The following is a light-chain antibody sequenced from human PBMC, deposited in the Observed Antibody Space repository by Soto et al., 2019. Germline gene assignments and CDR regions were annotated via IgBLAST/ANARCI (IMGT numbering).Light chain of an antibody. CDR3: SSYTCGSTLVV. CDR1: SSDVGGYNY. CDR2: DVI. V-gene: IGLV2-14*01. J-gene: IGLJ2*01. Sequence: QSALTQPASVSGSAGQSITISCTGTSSDVGGYNYVSWYQQHPGKAPKLMIYDVINRPSGVSNRFSGSKSGNTASLTISGRQAEDEADYYCSSYTCGSTLVVFGGGTKLTFL.